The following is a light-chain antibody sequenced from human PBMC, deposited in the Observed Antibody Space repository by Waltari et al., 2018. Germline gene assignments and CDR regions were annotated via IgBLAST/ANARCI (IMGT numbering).Light chain of an antibody. CDR2: RDN. Sequence: SYELTQPSPASLSPGQTAHLTCSGNVLAKKYGRWLQQKPGQAPMLLIYRDNARPSGIPERFSGSSSGTTVTLTISGAHVEDEADYYCYSVSANSWVFGGGTRLTVL. V-gene: IGLV3-27*01. J-gene: IGLJ3*02. CDR3: YSVSANSWV. CDR1: VLAKKY.